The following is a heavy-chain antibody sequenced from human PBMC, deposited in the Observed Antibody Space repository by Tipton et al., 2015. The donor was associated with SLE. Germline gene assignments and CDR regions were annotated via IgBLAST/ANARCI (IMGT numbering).Heavy chain of an antibody. Sequence: LRLSCTVSGGSISSHYWSWIRQPPGKGLEWIGYIYSSGSTNYNPSLKSRVTISVDTSKNQFSLKLSSVTAADTAVYYCARHMITGGEFDYWGQGTLVTVSS. CDR1: GGSISSHY. CDR3: ARHMITGGEFDY. J-gene: IGHJ4*02. D-gene: IGHD3-16*01. CDR2: IYSSGST. V-gene: IGHV4-59*08.